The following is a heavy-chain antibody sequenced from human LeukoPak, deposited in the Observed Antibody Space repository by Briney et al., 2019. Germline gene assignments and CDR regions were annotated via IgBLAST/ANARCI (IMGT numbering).Heavy chain of an antibody. CDR3: ARVGGGWGNWFDP. J-gene: IGHJ5*02. D-gene: IGHD6-19*01. CDR2: IYYSGST. Sequence: SETLSLTCTVSGGSISSSSYYWGWLRQPPGKGLEWFGSIYYSGSTYYNPSLKSRVTISVDTSKNQFSLKLSSVTAADTAVYYCARVGGGWGNWFDPWGQGTLVTVSS. V-gene: IGHV4-39*07. CDR1: GGSISSSSYY.